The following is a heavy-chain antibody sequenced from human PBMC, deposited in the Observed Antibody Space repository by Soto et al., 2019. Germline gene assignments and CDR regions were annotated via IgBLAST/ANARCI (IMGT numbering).Heavy chain of an antibody. D-gene: IGHD3-16*02. CDR1: GYSFTTYW. Sequence: GESLKISCKASGYSFTTYWIGWVRQMPGKGLEWMGIIYPEDSDSRYSPSFQGQVTFSADTSINTAYLQWSSLKASDTATYYCARRSSYGFFDFWGQGTLVTVS. V-gene: IGHV5-51*01. J-gene: IGHJ4*02. CDR3: ARRSSYGFFDF. CDR2: IYPEDSDS.